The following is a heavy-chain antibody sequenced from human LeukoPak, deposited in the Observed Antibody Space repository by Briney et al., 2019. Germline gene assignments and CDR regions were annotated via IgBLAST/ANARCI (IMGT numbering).Heavy chain of an antibody. V-gene: IGHV4-34*01. CDR2: INHSGST. CDR1: GGSFSGYY. CDR3: ASSAAAGNYYGMDV. J-gene: IGHJ6*02. D-gene: IGHD6-13*01. Sequence: SETLSLTCAVYGGSFSGYYWSWIRQPPGKGLEWIGEINHSGSTNYNPSLKSRVTISVDTSKNQFSLKLSSVTAADTAVYYCASSAAAGNYYGMDVWGQGTTVTVSS.